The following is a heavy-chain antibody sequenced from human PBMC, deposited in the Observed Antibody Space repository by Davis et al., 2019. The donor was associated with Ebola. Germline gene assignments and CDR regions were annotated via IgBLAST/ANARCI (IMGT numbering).Heavy chain of an antibody. D-gene: IGHD1-26*01. J-gene: IGHJ4*02. V-gene: IGHV3-23*01. CDR3: AKMYMVAATRTFPDY. Sequence: GESLKISCAASGFTFGNYGMSWVRQAPGKGLEWVSSISARGGSTYYADSMKGRFTISRDNPKNTLYLQMSSLRVDDTAVYYCAKMYMVAATRTFPDYWGQGTLVTVSS. CDR1: GFTFGNYG. CDR2: ISARGGST.